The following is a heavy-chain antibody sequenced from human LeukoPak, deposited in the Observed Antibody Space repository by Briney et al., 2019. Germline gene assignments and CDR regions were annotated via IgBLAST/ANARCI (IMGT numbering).Heavy chain of an antibody. CDR3: ARRRRWGSGSYGNWFDP. CDR2: INHSGST. D-gene: IGHD3-10*01. V-gene: IGHV4-34*01. Sequence: SETLSLTCAVYGGSFSGYYWSWIRQPPGEGLEWIGEINHSGSTNYNPSLKSRVTISVDTSKNQFSLKLSSVTAADTAVYYCARRRRWGSGSYGNWFDPWGQGTLVTVSS. CDR1: GGSFSGYY. J-gene: IGHJ5*02.